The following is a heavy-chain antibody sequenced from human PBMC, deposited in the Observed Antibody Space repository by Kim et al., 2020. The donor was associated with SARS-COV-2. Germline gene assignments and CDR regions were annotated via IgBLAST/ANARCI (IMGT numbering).Heavy chain of an antibody. CDR3: ARVLGSSGFFDY. J-gene: IGHJ4*02. CDR1: GYTFTSYY. Sequence: ASVKVSCKSSGYTFTSYYMHWVRQAPGQGLQWMGIINPGGGTTSYAQKFQGRVTMTRDTSTSTIYMELSSLRSEDTAVYYCARVLGSSGFFDYWGQGTLVTVSS. V-gene: IGHV1-46*03. CDR2: INPGGGTT. D-gene: IGHD6-19*01.